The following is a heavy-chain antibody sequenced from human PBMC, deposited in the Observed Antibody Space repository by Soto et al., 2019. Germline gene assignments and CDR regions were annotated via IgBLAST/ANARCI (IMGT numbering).Heavy chain of an antibody. CDR2: IYHSGST. Sequence: SETLSLTCTVSGGSISSYYWSWIRQPPGKGLEWIGYIYHSGSTDYNPSLKSRVSMSVDPSKNQFSLKLSSVTAADTAVYYCARSAPDLDFDYWGQGTLVTVSS. CDR3: ARSAPDLDFDY. CDR1: GGSISSYY. V-gene: IGHV4-59*01. J-gene: IGHJ4*02.